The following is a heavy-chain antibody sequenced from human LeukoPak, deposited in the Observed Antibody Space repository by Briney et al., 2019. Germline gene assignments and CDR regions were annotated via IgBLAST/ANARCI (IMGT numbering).Heavy chain of an antibody. CDR2: VSYSGTT. D-gene: IGHD3-22*01. CDR3: ARTSPRRYDSSGYFLFYFDY. Sequence: PSETLSLTCTISSGSISSSSYFWGWVRQPPGKVLVWIGSVSYSGTTYYNPSLKSRVTISVDTSKKQFSLKLSSVTAVDTAVYYCARTSPRRYDSSGYFLFYFDYWGQGTLVTVSS. CDR1: SGSISSSSYF. V-gene: IGHV4-39*07. J-gene: IGHJ4*02.